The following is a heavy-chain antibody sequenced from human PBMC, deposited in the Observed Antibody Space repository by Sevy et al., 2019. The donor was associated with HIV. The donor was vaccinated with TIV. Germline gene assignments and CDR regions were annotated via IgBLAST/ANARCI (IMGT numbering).Heavy chain of an antibody. CDR1: GGAINSSTYY. CDR2: IYYSGST. D-gene: IGHD3-16*01. J-gene: IGHJ4*02. V-gene: IGHV4-39*01. Sequence: SETLSLTCTVSGGAINSSTYYWGWIRQPPGKGLGWIGSIYYSGSTFYNPSLKSRLTISVATSKNQFSLRLNSVTAADTAVYYCVSYDYTWGRYWGQGTLVTVSS. CDR3: VSYDYTWGRY.